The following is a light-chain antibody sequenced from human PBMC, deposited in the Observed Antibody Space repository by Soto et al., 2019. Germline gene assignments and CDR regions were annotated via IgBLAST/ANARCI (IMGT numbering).Light chain of an antibody. CDR2: GAS. CDR3: QQYNNWPPKYT. V-gene: IGKV3-15*01. Sequence: EIVMTQSPATLSVSPGERATLSCRASQSVSSNLAWYQQKPGPAPRLLIYGASTRATGIPARFSGSGSGTEFTLTISSLQSEEFAVYYCQQYNNWPPKYTFGQGTKVDIK. J-gene: IGKJ2*01. CDR1: QSVSSN.